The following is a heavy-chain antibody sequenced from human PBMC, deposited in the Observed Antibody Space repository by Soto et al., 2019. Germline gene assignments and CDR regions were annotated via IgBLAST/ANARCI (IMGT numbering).Heavy chain of an antibody. V-gene: IGHV3-74*01. Sequence: GGSLRLSCAASGFTFSDYGMTWVRQAPGKGLEWVSRINSDGSSTNYADSVKGRFTISRDNAKNTLYLQMNSLRAEDTAVYYCASLTFYDLLTGYVPWGQGTLVTVSS. CDR1: GFTFSDYG. D-gene: IGHD3-9*01. CDR3: ASLTFYDLLTGYVP. CDR2: INSDGSST. J-gene: IGHJ5*02.